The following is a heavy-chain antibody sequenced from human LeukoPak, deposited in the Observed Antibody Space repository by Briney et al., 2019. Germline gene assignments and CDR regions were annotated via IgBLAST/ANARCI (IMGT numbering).Heavy chain of an antibody. Sequence: SVKVSCKASGGIFSRYAISWVRQAPGQGLEWMGRIIPIFGIANYAQKFQGRVTITADKSTSTAYMEPSSLRSEDTAVYYCAKGREIAVAGFEDWFDPWGQGTLVTVSS. J-gene: IGHJ5*02. CDR1: GGIFSRYA. CDR2: IIPIFGIA. CDR3: AKGREIAVAGFEDWFDP. V-gene: IGHV1-69*04. D-gene: IGHD6-19*01.